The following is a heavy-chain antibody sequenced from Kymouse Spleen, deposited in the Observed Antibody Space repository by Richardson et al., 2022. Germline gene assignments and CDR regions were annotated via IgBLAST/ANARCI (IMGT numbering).Heavy chain of an antibody. CDR2: INHSGST. CDR3: ARWEGFGELSYYYYYGMDV. CDR1: GGSFSGYY. J-gene: IGHJ6*02. D-gene: IGHD3-10*01. V-gene: IGHV4-34*01. Sequence: QVQLQQWGAGLLKPSETLSLTCAVYGGSFSGYYWSWIRQPPGKGLEWIGEINHSGSTNYNPSLKSRVTISVDTSKNQFSLKLSSVTAADTAVYYCARWEGFGELSYYYYYGMDVWGQGTTVTVSS.